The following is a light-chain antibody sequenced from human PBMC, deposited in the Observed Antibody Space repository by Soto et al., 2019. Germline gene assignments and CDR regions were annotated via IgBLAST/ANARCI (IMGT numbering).Light chain of an antibody. CDR3: SSYKSDSSYV. Sequence: QSALTQPASVSGSPGQSITISCTGTSSDVGLYDYVSWYQQHPGKAPQLMIYAVSNRPSGVSNRFSASKSGNTASLFISGLQDEEEADYYCSSYKSDSSYVFGSGTKVTV. V-gene: IGLV2-14*01. CDR2: AVS. CDR1: SSDVGLYDY. J-gene: IGLJ1*01.